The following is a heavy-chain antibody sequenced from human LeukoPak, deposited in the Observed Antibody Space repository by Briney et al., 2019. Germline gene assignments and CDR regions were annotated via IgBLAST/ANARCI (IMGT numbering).Heavy chain of an antibody. V-gene: IGHV3-74*01. J-gene: IGHJ4*02. CDR3: VRGFLDPDY. D-gene: IGHD3/OR15-3a*01. CDR1: GFTFSSRW. Sequence: PGGSLRLSCAASGFTFSSRWMHWVRQAPGKGLVWVSRIDNDGSSTVYADSVEGRFTMFRDNAKNTVYLQMNSLRAEDTAVYYCVRGFLDPDYWGQGTLVTVSS. CDR2: IDNDGSST.